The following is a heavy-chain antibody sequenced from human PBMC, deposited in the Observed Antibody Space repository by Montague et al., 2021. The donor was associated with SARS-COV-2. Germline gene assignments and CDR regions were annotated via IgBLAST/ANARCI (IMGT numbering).Heavy chain of an antibody. J-gene: IGHJ6*02. V-gene: IGHV2-5*02. Sequence: PALVKPTQTLTLTCTFSGFSLSTSGVGVGWIRQPPGKALEWLALIYWDDDKRYSPSLKSRLTITKDTSKIQVVLTMTNMDPVDTATYYCARRTYDILTGYDYGMDVWGQGTTVTVSS. D-gene: IGHD3-9*01. CDR2: IYWDDDK. CDR3: ARRTYDILTGYDYGMDV. CDR1: GFSLSTSGVG.